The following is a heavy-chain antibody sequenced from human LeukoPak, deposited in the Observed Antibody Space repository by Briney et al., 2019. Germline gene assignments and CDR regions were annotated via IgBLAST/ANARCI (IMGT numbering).Heavy chain of an antibody. D-gene: IGHD3-22*01. V-gene: IGHV3-21*01. Sequence: PGGSLRVSCAASGFTFSSYSMNWVRQAPGKGLEWVSSISSSSYIYYADSVKGRFTISRDNAKNSLYLQMNSLRAEDTAVYYCARNYDSSGYYYDADAFDIWGQGTMVTVSS. CDR3: ARNYDSSGYYYDADAFDI. CDR2: ISSSSYI. J-gene: IGHJ3*02. CDR1: GFTFSSYS.